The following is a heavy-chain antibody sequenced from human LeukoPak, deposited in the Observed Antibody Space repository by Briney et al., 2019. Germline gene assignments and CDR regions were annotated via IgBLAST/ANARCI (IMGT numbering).Heavy chain of an antibody. D-gene: IGHD2-2*01. Sequence: GGSLRLSCAASGFTFSNAWMSWVRQAPGKGLEWVGRIKSKTDGETTDYAAPVKGRFTISRDDSKNTLYLQMNSLKTEDTAVYYCTTVGGYCSSTNCYYGYWGQGTLVTVSS. CDR1: GFTFSNAW. CDR3: TTVGGYCSSTNCYYGY. V-gene: IGHV3-15*01. CDR2: IKSKTDGETT. J-gene: IGHJ4*02.